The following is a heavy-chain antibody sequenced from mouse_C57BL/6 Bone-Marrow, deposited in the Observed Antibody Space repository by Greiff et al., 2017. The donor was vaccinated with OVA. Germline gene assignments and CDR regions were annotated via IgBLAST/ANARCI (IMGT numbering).Heavy chain of an antibody. V-gene: IGHV14-4*01. CDR3: ARRDWVFY. J-gene: IGHJ2*01. D-gene: IGHD4-1*01. Sequence: VQLKESGAELVRPGASVKLSCTASGFNIKDDYMHWVKQRPEQGLEWIGWIDPENGDTEYASKFQGKATITADTSSSTAYMQLSSLTSEDSAVYYCARRDWVFYWGQGTTLTVSS. CDR2: IDPENGDT. CDR1: GFNIKDDY.